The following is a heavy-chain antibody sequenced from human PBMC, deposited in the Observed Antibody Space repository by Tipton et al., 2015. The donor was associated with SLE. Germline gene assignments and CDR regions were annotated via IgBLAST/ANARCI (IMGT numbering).Heavy chain of an antibody. V-gene: IGHV4-39*07. Sequence: TLSLTCHVSGDSITSYVSSWGWIRQPPGKGLEWIATMHHTGTTYYNSALKSRVSISLDTSKGQFFLRLTSVTAADTAVFFCVRVAVAFNWFDPWGQGTLITVSS. CDR2: MHHTGTT. J-gene: IGHJ5*02. D-gene: IGHD6-19*01. CDR1: GDSITSYVSS. CDR3: VRVAVAFNWFDP.